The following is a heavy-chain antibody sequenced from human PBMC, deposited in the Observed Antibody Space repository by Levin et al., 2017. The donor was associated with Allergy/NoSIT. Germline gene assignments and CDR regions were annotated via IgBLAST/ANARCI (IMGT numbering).Heavy chain of an antibody. D-gene: IGHD3-3*01. CDR3: ARLGADYDFWSGYYYFDY. CDR1: GGSISSYY. CDR2: IYYSGST. V-gene: IGHV4-59*08. Sequence: SETLSLTCTVSGGSISSYYWSWIRQPPGKGLEWIGYIYYSGSTNYNPSLKSRVTISVDTSKNQFSLKLSSVTAADTAVYYCARLGADYDFWSGYYYFDYWGQGTLVTVSS. J-gene: IGHJ4*02.